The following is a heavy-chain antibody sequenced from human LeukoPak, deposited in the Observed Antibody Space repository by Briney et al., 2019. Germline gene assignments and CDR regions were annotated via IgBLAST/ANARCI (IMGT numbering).Heavy chain of an antibody. V-gene: IGHV4-4*02. CDR3: ARGHYDFWSGYYLPYYHYGMDV. Sequence: ASETLSLTCAVSADSISSSKWRSWVRQAPGKGLEWIGEIHHSGSTNYNPSLKSRVTISVDTSKNQFSLKLSSVTAADTAVYYCARGHYDFWSGYYLPYYHYGMDVWGQGTTVTVSS. CDR1: ADSISSSKW. CDR2: IHHSGST. D-gene: IGHD3-3*01. J-gene: IGHJ6*02.